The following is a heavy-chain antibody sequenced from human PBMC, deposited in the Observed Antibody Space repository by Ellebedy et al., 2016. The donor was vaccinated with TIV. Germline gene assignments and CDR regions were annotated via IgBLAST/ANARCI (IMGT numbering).Heavy chain of an antibody. V-gene: IGHV4-39*01. D-gene: IGHD3-9*01. CDR1: GDSISSGTYY. Sequence: MPSETLSLTCTVSGDSISSGTYYWAWIRQPPGKGLEWIGTTYYTVSTYSNPSLKSRVTISVDTSKNQFSLNLRSVTAADTAAYYSARSRLSTAYYGEIFDYWGQGTLVTVSS. J-gene: IGHJ4*02. CDR3: ARSRLSTAYYGEIFDY. CDR2: TYYTVST.